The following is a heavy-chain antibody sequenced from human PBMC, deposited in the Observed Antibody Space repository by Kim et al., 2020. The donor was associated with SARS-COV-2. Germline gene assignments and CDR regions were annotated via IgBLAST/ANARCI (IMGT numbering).Heavy chain of an antibody. CDR1: GYTFTTYG. V-gene: IGHV1-18*01. CDR3: ARDVRHGLDM. Sequence: ASVKVSCKTSGYTFTTYGISWVRQAPGQGLEWMGWIDPYTGKTNYTQKVQGRVTMTTDTSTNTAYMELRSLRSDDTALYYCARDVRHGLDMWGQGTMVTVSS. D-gene: IGHD2-8*01. J-gene: IGHJ3*02. CDR2: IDPYTGKT.